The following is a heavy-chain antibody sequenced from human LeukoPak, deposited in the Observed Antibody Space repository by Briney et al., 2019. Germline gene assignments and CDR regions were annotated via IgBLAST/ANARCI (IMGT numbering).Heavy chain of an antibody. J-gene: IGHJ4*02. Sequence: ASVKVSCKASGGTFSSYAISWVRQAPGQGLEWMGGIIPIFGTANYAQKFQGRVTITADESTSTAYMELSSLRSEDTAVYYCARSVDPGYSGSWYAFYWGQGTLVTVSS. V-gene: IGHV1-69*01. D-gene: IGHD6-13*01. CDR3: ARSVDPGYSGSWYAFY. CDR1: GGTFSSYA. CDR2: IIPIFGTA.